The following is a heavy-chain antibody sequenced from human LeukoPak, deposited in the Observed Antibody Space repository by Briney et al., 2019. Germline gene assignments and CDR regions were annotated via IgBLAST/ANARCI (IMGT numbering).Heavy chain of an antibody. D-gene: IGHD5-24*01. CDR1: AYDFTGYH. CDR3: AKDRDGADRIIL. Sequence: ASVKVSCKVVAYDFTGYHIHWVRQAPGQGPEWMGRLNPNTGHAVYAFKFQGRVTITRDTSSSTAYMEVTRLTSDDTALYYCAKDRDGADRIILWGQGTLVTVSS. CDR2: LNPNTGHA. J-gene: IGHJ4*02. V-gene: IGHV1-2*06.